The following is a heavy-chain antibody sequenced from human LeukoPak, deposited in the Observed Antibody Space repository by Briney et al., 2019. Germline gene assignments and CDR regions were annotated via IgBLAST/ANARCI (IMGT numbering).Heavy chain of an antibody. D-gene: IGHD1-26*01. Sequence: PGGSLRLSCAAAGFTFSKYSMSWIRQPAGKGLEWIGRIYTSGSSNYNPDSKGGGTILVDTSKNQFSLKLSSVTAADTAVYYCAASPDSGSYYHLAEFDDWGQGTLVTVSS. CDR1: GFTFSKYS. CDR2: IYTSGSS. J-gene: IGHJ4*02. V-gene: IGHV4-4*07. CDR3: AASPDSGSYYHLAEFDD.